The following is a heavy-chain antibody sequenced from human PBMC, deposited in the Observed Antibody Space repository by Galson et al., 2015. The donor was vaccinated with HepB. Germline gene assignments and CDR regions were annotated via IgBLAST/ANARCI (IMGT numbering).Heavy chain of an antibody. CDR2: ISGYNGYT. V-gene: IGHV1-18*01. Sequence: SVKVSCKASSDTFDTYSLNWVRQAPGQGLEWMGWISGYNGYTDYPQTFQGRVTMTTDTSTRTGYLELRSLTSDDTAMYYCARGGMGSTGGPTFDLWGQGTLVTVS. J-gene: IGHJ5*02. CDR1: SDTFDTYS. CDR3: ARGGMGSTGGPTFDL. D-gene: IGHD7-27*01.